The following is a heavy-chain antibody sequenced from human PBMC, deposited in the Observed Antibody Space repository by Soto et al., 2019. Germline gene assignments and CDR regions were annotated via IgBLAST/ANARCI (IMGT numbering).Heavy chain of an antibody. Sequence: SETLSLTCTVSGGSISSGDYYWSWIRQPPGKGLEWIGYIYYSGSTYYNPSLKSRVTISVDTSKNQFSLKLSSVTAADTAVYYCARARVYYGSGSYYMKPTNWFDPWGQGTLVTVSS. CDR2: IYYSGST. D-gene: IGHD3-10*01. J-gene: IGHJ5*02. CDR3: ARARVYYGSGSYYMKPTNWFDP. V-gene: IGHV4-30-4*01. CDR1: GGSISSGDYY.